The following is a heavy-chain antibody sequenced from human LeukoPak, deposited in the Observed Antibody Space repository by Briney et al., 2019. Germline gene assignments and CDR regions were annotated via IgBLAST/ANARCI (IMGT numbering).Heavy chain of an antibody. CDR1: RGTFSSYA. J-gene: IGHJ4*02. Sequence: SVKVSCKASRGTFSSYAISWVRQAPGQGLEWMGGIIPFLGTANYAQKFQGRVTITADKSTSTAYMELSSLRSEDTAVYYCARGFSVTYYFYYFDYWGQGTLVTVSS. CDR2: IIPFLGTA. CDR3: ARGFSVTYYFYYFDY. V-gene: IGHV1-69*06. D-gene: IGHD1-26*01.